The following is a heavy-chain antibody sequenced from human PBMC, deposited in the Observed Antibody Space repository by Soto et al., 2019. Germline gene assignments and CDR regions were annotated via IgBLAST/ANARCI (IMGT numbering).Heavy chain of an antibody. J-gene: IGHJ6*02. CDR3: ARDVESGSPQYYYYYYGMDV. V-gene: IGHV3-30-3*01. Sequence: GGSLRLSCAASGSTFSSYAMHWVRQAPGKGLEWVAVISYDGSNKYYADSVKGRFTISRDNSKSTLYLQMNSLRAEDTAVYYCARDVESGSPQYYYYYYGMDVWGQGTTVTVSS. CDR1: GSTFSSYA. CDR2: ISYDGSNK. D-gene: IGHD1-26*01.